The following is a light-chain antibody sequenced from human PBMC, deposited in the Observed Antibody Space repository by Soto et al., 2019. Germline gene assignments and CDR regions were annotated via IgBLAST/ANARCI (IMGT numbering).Light chain of an antibody. J-gene: IGLJ3*02. Sequence: QTVVTQEPSLTVSPGGTVTLTCASSTGVVTSGNYPSWFQQKPGQAPRTLIYTTDDKHSWTPARFSGSLLGGKAALTLSGVQPEDEAEYYCLLYYGGAHLMFGGGTKLTVL. V-gene: IGLV7-43*01. CDR1: TGVVTSGNY. CDR3: LLYYGGAHLM. CDR2: TTD.